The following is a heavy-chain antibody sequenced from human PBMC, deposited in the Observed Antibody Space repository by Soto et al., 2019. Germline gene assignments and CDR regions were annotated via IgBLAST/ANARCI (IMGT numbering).Heavy chain of an antibody. J-gene: IGHJ4*02. V-gene: IGHV4-59*01. CDR1: GGSISSYY. D-gene: IGHD1-26*01. CDR3: ARGATNFEY. Sequence: SETLSLTCTVSGGSISSYYWSWIRQPPGKGLEWIGYIYYSGNTNYNPSLKSRVTISVDTSKKQFSLKLTSVTAADTAVYYCARGATNFEYWGQGTLVTVSS. CDR2: IYYSGNT.